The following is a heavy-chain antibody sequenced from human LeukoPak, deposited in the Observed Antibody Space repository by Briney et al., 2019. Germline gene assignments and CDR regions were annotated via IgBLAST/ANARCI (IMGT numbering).Heavy chain of an antibody. Sequence: SVKVSCKASGGTFSSYAINWVRQAPGQGLEWMGGIIPIFSTTNYAQKFQGRVTITRNTSISTAYMELSSLRSEDTAVYYCARGDWGRNWFDPWGQGTLVTVSS. D-gene: IGHD7-27*01. V-gene: IGHV1-69*05. J-gene: IGHJ5*02. CDR3: ARGDWGRNWFDP. CDR2: IIPIFSTT. CDR1: GGTFSSYA.